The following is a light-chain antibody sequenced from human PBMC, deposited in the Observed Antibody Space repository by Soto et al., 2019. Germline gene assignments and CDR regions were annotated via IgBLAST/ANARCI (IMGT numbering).Light chain of an antibody. CDR2: ASS. V-gene: IGKV1-39*01. Sequence: DIHMTQSPSSLSASVGDRVTITCRASQSISTFLTWYQQKPGKVPKLLIYASSTLQSGVPSRFSGSGSGSDFKLTISTLQPEDFVTYYCQQIHSFPITFGVGSKVEI. CDR1: QSISTF. J-gene: IGKJ4*01. CDR3: QQIHSFPIT.